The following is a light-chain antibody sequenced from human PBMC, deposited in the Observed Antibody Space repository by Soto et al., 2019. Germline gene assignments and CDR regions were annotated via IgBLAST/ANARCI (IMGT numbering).Light chain of an antibody. CDR3: QQRSNWPVT. Sequence: ELVLTQSPGTLSLSPGARATLSCRASQSVSSSYLAWYQQKPGQAPRLVIYDASNRATGIPARFSGSGSGTDFTITISSLEPEDGEVYDGQQRSNWPVTFGQGTKVDIK. V-gene: IGKV3D-20*02. CDR1: QSVSSSY. J-gene: IGKJ1*01. CDR2: DAS.